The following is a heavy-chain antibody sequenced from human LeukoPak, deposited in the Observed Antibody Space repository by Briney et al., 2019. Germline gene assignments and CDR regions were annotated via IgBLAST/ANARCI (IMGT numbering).Heavy chain of an antibody. J-gene: IGHJ3*02. V-gene: IGHV3-7*01. Sequence: GGSLRLSCAAYGFTFDDHGMSWVRQAPGKGLEWVANIKQDGSEKYYVDSVKGRFTISRDNAKNSLYLQMNSLRAEDTAVYYCARPTMPLVGVAFDIWGQGTMVTVSS. CDR3: ARPTMPLVGVAFDI. CDR1: GFTFDDHG. CDR2: IKQDGSEK. D-gene: IGHD2-2*01.